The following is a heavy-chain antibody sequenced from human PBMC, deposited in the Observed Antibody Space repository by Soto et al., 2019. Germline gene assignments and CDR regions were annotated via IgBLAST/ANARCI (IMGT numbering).Heavy chain of an antibody. V-gene: IGHV3-23*01. Sequence: SLRLSCAASGFTFSSYAMSWVRQAPGKGLEWVSAISGSGGSTYYADSVKGRFTISRDNSKNTLYLQMNSLRAEDTAVYYCAKDPTYYYDSSGYYGFDPWGQGTLVTVSS. D-gene: IGHD3-22*01. J-gene: IGHJ5*02. CDR1: GFTFSSYA. CDR2: ISGSGGST. CDR3: AKDPTYYYDSSGYYGFDP.